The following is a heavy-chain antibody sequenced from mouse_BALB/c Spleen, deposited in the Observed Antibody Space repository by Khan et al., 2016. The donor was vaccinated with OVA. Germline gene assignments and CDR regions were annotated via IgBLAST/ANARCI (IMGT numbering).Heavy chain of an antibody. J-gene: IGHJ3*01. Sequence: EVKLQESGAELVKPGASVKLSCTASGFNIKDTYMHWVKQRPEQGLEWIGRIDPANGNTKYDPKFQGKATITADTSSNTAYLQLSSLTSEDTAVYYCARDGNYVGWFAYWGQGTLVTVSA. CDR3: ARDGNYVGWFAY. D-gene: IGHD2-1*01. CDR2: IDPANGNT. V-gene: IGHV14-3*02. CDR1: GFNIKDTY.